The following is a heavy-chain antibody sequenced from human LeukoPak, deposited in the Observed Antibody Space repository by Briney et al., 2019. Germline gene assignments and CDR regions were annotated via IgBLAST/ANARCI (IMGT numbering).Heavy chain of an antibody. D-gene: IGHD2-21*01. V-gene: IGHV3-21*01. CDR1: GFTFSNYA. CDR2: ISSSSSYI. Sequence: GGSLRLSCAASGFTFSNYALHWVRQAPGRGLEWVSSISSSSSYIYYADSAKGRFTISRDNAKNSLYLQMNSLRAEDTAVYYCARDVGYFYYFDYWGQGTLVTVSS. CDR3: ARDVGYFYYFDY. J-gene: IGHJ4*02.